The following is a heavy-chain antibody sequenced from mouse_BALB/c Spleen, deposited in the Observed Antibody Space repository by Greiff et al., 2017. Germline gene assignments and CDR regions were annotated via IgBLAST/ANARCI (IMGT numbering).Heavy chain of an antibody. Sequence: VQGVESGPGLVQPSQSLSITCTVSGFSLTSYGVHWVRQSPGKGLEWLGVIWSGGSTDYNAAFISRLSISKDNSKSQVFFKMNSLQANDTAIYYCAREEYGNYVAYWGQGTLVTVSA. CDR2: IWSGGST. D-gene: IGHD2-10*02. CDR3: AREEYGNYVAY. CDR1: GFSLTSYG. V-gene: IGHV2-2*02. J-gene: IGHJ3*01.